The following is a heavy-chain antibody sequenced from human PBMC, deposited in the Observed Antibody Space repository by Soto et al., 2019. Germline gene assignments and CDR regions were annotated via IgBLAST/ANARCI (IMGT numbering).Heavy chain of an antibody. V-gene: IGHV3-23*01. CDR1: GFTFSSYA. J-gene: IGHJ1*01. D-gene: IGHD3-22*01. CDR2: ISGSGGST. CDR3: AKARYYYDSSGYYLPPPSGYFQH. Sequence: GGSLRLSCAASGFTFSSYAMSWVRQAPGKGLEWVSAISGSGGSTYYADSVKGRFTISRDNSKNTLYLQMNSLRAEDTAVYYCAKARYYYDSSGYYLPPPSGYFQHWGQGTLVTVSS.